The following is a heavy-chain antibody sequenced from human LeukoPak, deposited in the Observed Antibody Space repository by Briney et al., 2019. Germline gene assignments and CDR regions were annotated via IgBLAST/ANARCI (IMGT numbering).Heavy chain of an antibody. CDR1: GFTFSSYG. Sequence: GGSLRLSCAASGFTFSSYGMHWVRQAPGKGLEWVAVISYDECNKYYADSVKGRFTISRDNSKNTLYMQMNSLRAADTAVYYCAKGLAYTGYDYWFDPWGQGTLVTVSS. J-gene: IGHJ5*02. CDR2: ISYDECNK. CDR3: AKGLAYTGYDYWFDP. D-gene: IGHD5-12*01. V-gene: IGHV3-30*18.